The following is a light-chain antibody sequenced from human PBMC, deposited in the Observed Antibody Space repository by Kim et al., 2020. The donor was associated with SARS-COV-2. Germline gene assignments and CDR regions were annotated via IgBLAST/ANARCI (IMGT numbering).Light chain of an antibody. J-gene: IGLJ2*01. V-gene: IGLV2-23*02. CDR1: SSYVGSYNL. CDR3: CSYAGSSTLL. Sequence: GQSLTISRTGTSSYVGSYNLVSWYQQHPGKAPKLMIYEVSKRPSGVSNRFSGSKSGNTASLTISGLQAEDEADYYCCSYAGSSTLLFGGGTQLTVL. CDR2: EVS.